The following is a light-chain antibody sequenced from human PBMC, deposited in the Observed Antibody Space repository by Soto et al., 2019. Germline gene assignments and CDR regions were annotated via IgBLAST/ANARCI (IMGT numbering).Light chain of an antibody. V-gene: IGKV3-15*01. CDR1: QSLDDK. J-gene: IGKJ2*01. CDR3: QQYKTWPYS. CDR2: GAS. Sequence: LTQSPATLSVSPGERVTLSCRANQSLDDKLAWYQQKPGQAPRLLISGASTRATGLAARFSGSGSGTEFTLTINSLQSDDLAVYYCQQYKTWPYSFGQGTRLDIK.